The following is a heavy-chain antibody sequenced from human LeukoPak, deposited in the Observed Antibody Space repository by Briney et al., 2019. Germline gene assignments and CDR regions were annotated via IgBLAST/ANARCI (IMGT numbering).Heavy chain of an antibody. CDR2: MNPNSGNR. CDR1: GYTFASYD. D-gene: IGHD3-3*01. V-gene: IGHV1-8*03. J-gene: IGHJ3*02. Sequence: ASVSVSWKASGYTFASYDINWVRQATGQGLEWMGWMNPNSGNRGYAQKFQSRVTITRNTSISTAYMELSSLRSEDTAVYYCAAALEYLITISKPYAFDIWGQGTMVTVSS. CDR3: AAALEYLITISKPYAFDI.